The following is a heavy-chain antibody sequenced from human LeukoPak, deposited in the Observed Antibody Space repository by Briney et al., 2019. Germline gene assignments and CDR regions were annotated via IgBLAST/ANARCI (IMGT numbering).Heavy chain of an antibody. CDR2: NFNSGST. Sequence: PSETLSLTCAVSGASITNYYWTWIRQPPGKGLEWIGYNFNSGSTNYNPSLKSRVTISLDRSKNQFSLKLSSVTGADTAIYYCVRDPYYGSGNLDHWGQGTLVTVSS. V-gene: IGHV4-59*01. J-gene: IGHJ4*02. CDR3: VRDPYYGSGNLDH. CDR1: GASITNYY. D-gene: IGHD3-10*01.